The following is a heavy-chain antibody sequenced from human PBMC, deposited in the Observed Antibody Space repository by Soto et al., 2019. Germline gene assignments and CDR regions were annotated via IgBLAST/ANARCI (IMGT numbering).Heavy chain of an antibody. CDR1: GGSISSSSYY. CDR3: ARLGRERTMTIFDY. Sequence: QLQLQESGPGLVKPSETLSLTCTVSGGSISSSSYYWGWIRQPPGKGREWIGSIYYSGSTYYTPSLKSRVTISVDTSKNQFSLKLSSVTAADTAVYYCARLGRERTMTIFDYWGQGTLVTVSS. CDR2: IYYSGST. J-gene: IGHJ4*02. D-gene: IGHD3-22*01. V-gene: IGHV4-39*01.